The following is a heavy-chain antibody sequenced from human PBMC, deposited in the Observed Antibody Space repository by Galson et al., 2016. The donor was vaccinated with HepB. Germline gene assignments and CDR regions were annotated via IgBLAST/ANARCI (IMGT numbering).Heavy chain of an antibody. J-gene: IGHJ4*02. Sequence: SLRLSCAASGFTFRSYAMHWVRQAPGKGLEWVAVISYDGSNKYYADSVKGRFTISRDNSKNTLYLQMNSLRAEDTAVYYCARDYEGGTYSGHYFRSWGQGTLVTVSS. V-gene: IGHV3-30-3*01. CDR1: GFTFRSYA. D-gene: IGHD1-26*01. CDR2: ISYDGSNK. CDR3: ARDYEGGTYSGHYFRS.